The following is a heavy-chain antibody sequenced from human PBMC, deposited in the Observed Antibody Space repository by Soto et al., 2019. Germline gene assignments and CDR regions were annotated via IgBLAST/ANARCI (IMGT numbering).Heavy chain of an antibody. V-gene: IGHV4-34*01. D-gene: IGHD1-7*01. CDR2: INHSGST. J-gene: IGHJ5*02. Sequence: SETLSLTCAVSGGSFSGYYWSWIRQPPGKGLEWIGEINHSGSTNYNPPLKSRVTISVDTSKNQFSLKRSSVTAADTAVYYCARGRKRTGTTWRNWFDPWGQGTLVTVSS. CDR1: GGSFSGYY. CDR3: ARGRKRTGTTWRNWFDP.